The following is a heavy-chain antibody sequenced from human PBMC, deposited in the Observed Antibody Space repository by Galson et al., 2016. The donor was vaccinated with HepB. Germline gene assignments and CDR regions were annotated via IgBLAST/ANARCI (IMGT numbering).Heavy chain of an antibody. Sequence: SLRLSCAASGFTFGDYAMSWFRQAPGKGLEWVGFIRSKTYGGTTEYAASVKARFTISRDDSKSFAYLQMSSLNTGDTAVYYCARGTPDYRTYYFDYWGQGTLVTVSS. CDR1: GFTFGDYA. D-gene: IGHD4-11*01. J-gene: IGHJ4*02. CDR3: ARGTPDYRTYYFDY. V-gene: IGHV3-49*03. CDR2: IRSKTYGGTT.